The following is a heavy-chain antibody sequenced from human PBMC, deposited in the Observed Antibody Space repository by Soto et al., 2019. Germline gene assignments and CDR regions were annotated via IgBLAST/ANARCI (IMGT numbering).Heavy chain of an antibody. CDR3: ARGLGSFFTFDL. Sequence: GWSLRLSCVACGFTVDDCAVDWVRQGPGKGLEWVSGISGDSGTIGYGDSVKGRFTISRDNAKNSLLLRLNSLRTEDTAVYYCARGLGSFFTFDLWGRGALVTVSS. D-gene: IGHD6-6*01. V-gene: IGHV3-9*01. CDR2: ISGDSGTI. J-gene: IGHJ4*02. CDR1: GFTVDDCA.